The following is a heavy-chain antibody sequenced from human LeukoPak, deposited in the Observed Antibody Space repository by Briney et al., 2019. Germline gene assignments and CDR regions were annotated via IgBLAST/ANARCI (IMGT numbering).Heavy chain of an antibody. D-gene: IGHD4-17*01. Sequence: SVKVSCKASGGTFSSYAISWVRQAPGQGLEWMRRIIPIFGTANYAQKFQGRVTITTDESTSTAYMELSSLRSEDTAVYYCARVFDHGDYVGWYFDLWGRRTLVTVSS. CDR2: IIPIFGTA. J-gene: IGHJ2*01. CDR3: ARVFDHGDYVGWYFDL. CDR1: GGTFSSYA. V-gene: IGHV1-69*05.